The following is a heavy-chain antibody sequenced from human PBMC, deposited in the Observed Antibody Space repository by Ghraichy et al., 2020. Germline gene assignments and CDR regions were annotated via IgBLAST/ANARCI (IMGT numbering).Heavy chain of an antibody. CDR2: ISGYSGNT. CDR1: GYTFTSSG. CDR3: VTTSGGHY. V-gene: IGHV1-18*01. Sequence: ASVKVSCKASGYTFTSSGISWVRQAPGQGLEWMGWISGYSGNTNYAQNLQDRVTMTTDTSTSTAYVELRSLRSDDTAVYYCVTTSGGHYWGQGTLVTVSS. D-gene: IGHD3-10*01. J-gene: IGHJ4*02.